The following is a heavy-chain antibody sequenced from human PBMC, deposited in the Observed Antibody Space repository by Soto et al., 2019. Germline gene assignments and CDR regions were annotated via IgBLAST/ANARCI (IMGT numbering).Heavy chain of an antibody. Sequence: SGPTLVNPTQTLTLTCTFSGFSLRTSGVGVGWIRQPPGKALEWLALIYWDDGKRYSPSLKSRLTITKDTSKNQVVLRMTNMDPVDTATYYCAHLTTGGFYFDYWGQGTLVTVS. J-gene: IGHJ4*02. D-gene: IGHD4-17*01. CDR1: GFSLRTSGVG. V-gene: IGHV2-5*02. CDR3: AHLTTGGFYFDY. CDR2: IYWDDGK.